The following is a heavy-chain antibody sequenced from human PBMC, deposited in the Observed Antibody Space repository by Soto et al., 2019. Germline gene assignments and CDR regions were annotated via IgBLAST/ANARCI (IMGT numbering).Heavy chain of an antibody. CDR2: ISRSSSYI. CDR1: GFTFSSYS. D-gene: IGHD3-22*01. CDR3: ARDPREYYYDSSGYYPFDY. J-gene: IGHJ4*02. V-gene: IGHV3-21*01. Sequence: VGSLRLSCAASGFTFSSYSMNWVRQAPGKGLEWVSSISRSSSYIYYADSVKGRFTISRDNAKNSLYLQMNSLRAEDTAVYYCARDPREYYYDSSGYYPFDYWGQGTLVTVS.